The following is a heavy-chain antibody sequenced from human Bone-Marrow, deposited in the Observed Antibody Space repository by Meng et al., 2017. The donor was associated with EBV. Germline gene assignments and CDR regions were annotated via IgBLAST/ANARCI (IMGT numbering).Heavy chain of an antibody. CDR2: AQYRVRT. J-gene: IGHJ4*02. V-gene: IGHV4-39*01. D-gene: IGHD5/OR15-5a*01. CDR3: ARPFPSIVSPRLDPFGD. CDR1: GCSISSFHF. Sequence: LQQCGPVQVKPYGILSLTCTVSGCSISSFHFWACVLHPAGRGLEEIVSAQYRVRTYYSPSLRSRVIVSIDTSKTQFSLRLPSVTAADTALYYWARPFPSIVSPRLDPFGDWGQGALVTVSS.